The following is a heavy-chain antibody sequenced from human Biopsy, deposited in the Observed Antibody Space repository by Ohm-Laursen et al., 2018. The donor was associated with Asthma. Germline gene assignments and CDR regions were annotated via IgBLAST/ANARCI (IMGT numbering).Heavy chain of an antibody. D-gene: IGHD6-19*01. V-gene: IGHV3-30*04. CDR2: ISYDGSSI. CDR1: RFTYE. Sequence: SLRLSCAAPRFTYEMHWVRQAPGKGLEWVAVISYDGSSIYYADSVKGRFTISRDNSKNTLSLQMNSLTAEDTAVYYCAKEGVAGTHIEDWGQGTLVTVSS. CDR3: AKEGVAGTHIED. J-gene: IGHJ4*02.